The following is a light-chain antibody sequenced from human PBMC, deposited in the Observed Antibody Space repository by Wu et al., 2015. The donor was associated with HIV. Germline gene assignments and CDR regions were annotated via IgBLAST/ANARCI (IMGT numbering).Light chain of an antibody. Sequence: EIVMTLSPATLSVSPGERATLSCRASESVRNNLAWYQQKPGQAPRLLIYDASTRATGIPARFSGSGSGTEFTLTISSLQSEDFAVYYCQQYESWPPYSFGRGTKLEIK. CDR2: DAS. CDR3: QQYESWPPYS. J-gene: IGKJ2*03. V-gene: IGKV3-15*01. CDR1: ESVRNN.